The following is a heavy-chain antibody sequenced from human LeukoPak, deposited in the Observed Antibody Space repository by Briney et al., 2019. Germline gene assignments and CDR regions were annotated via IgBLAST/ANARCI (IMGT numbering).Heavy chain of an antibody. CDR3: ARSPYSNLDFDY. V-gene: IGHV1-8*01. CDR1: GYTFTSYD. D-gene: IGHD4-11*01. J-gene: IGHJ4*02. Sequence: ASVKVSCKASGYTFTSYDINWVRQATGQGLEWMGWMNPNSGNTGYAQKFQGRVTMTRNTSISTAYMELRSLRSDDTAVYYCARSPYSNLDFDYWGQGTLVTVSS. CDR2: MNPNSGNT.